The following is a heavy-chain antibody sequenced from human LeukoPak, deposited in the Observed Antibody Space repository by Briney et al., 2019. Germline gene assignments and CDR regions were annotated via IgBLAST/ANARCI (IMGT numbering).Heavy chain of an antibody. CDR2: ISGSGIST. Sequence: GGSLRLSCAASGFTFSSYAMSWVRQAPGKGLEWVSTISGSGISTYYADSVKGRFTISRDNAKNSLYLQMNSLRDEDTAVYYCARDRGYSYRLGWRRGAFDIWGQGTMVTVSS. CDR1: GFTFSSYA. D-gene: IGHD5-18*01. V-gene: IGHV3-23*01. CDR3: ARDRGYSYRLGWRRGAFDI. J-gene: IGHJ3*02.